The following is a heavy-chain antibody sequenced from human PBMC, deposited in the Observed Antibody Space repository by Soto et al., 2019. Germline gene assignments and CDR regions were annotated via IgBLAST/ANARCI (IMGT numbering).Heavy chain of an antibody. J-gene: IGHJ5*02. V-gene: IGHV1-18*01. CDR1: GYTFTSYG. D-gene: IGHD5-12*01. CDR2: INAYNGNT. CDR3: ARDWKGRGDSGYDSELNWFDP. Sequence: ASVKVSCKASGYTFTSYGISWVRQAPGQGLEWMGWINAYNGNTNYAQKLQGRVTMTTDTSTSTAYMELRSLRSDDTAMYYCARDWKGRGDSGYDSELNWFDPWGKGTLVTVYS.